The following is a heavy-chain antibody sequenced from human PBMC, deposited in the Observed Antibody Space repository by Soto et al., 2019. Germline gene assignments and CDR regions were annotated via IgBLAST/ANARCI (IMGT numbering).Heavy chain of an antibody. D-gene: IGHD1-26*01. Sequence: QVQLVESGGGVVQPGRSLRLSCVASGFTFSNYGMHWVRQAPGKGLEWVAVISYDGSYKYYADSVKGRFTISRDNSKNTLFLQMNRLSTEDTAVYYCATLYSGNSRDYWGQGTLVTVSS. CDR2: ISYDGSYK. CDR1: GFTFSNYG. J-gene: IGHJ4*02. CDR3: ATLYSGNSRDY. V-gene: IGHV3-30*03.